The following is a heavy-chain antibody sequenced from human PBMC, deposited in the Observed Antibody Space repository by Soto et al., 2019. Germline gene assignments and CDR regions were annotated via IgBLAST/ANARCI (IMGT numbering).Heavy chain of an antibody. CDR2: IIPILGIA. CDR3: ARAARTNYPLGSNKYGLFV. D-gene: IGHD2-8*01. Sequence: SVKVSCKASGGTFSSYTISWVRQAPGQGLEWMGRIIPILGIANYAQKFQGRVTITADKSTSTAYMELSSLRSEDTSVYYCARAARTNYPLGSNKYGLFVWS. V-gene: IGHV1-69*02. CDR1: GGTFSSYT. J-gene: IGHJ6*02.